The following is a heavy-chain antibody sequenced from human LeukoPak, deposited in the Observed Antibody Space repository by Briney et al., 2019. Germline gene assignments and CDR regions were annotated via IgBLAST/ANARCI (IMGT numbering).Heavy chain of an antibody. CDR1: GFTFDDYA. D-gene: IGHD3-10*01. V-gene: IGHV3-9*01. CDR2: ISWNSGSI. CDR3: AKASITMVRGVFAFDT. Sequence: GGSLRLSCAASGFTFDDYAMHWVRQAPGKGLEWVSGISWNSGSIGYADSVKGRFTISRDNAKNSLYLQMNSLRAEDTALYYCAKASITMVRGVFAFDTWGQGTMVTVSS. J-gene: IGHJ3*02.